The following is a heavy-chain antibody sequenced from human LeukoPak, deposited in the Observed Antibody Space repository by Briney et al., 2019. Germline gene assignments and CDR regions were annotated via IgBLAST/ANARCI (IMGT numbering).Heavy chain of an antibody. V-gene: IGHV4-30-2*01. CDR2: IYHSGST. Sequence: SETLSLTCAVSGGSISSGGYSWSWIRQPPGKGLEWIGYIYHSGSTYYNPSLKSRVTISVDRSKNQFSLKLSSVTAADTAVYYCARYCSGGSCNNWFDPWGQGTLVSVSS. CDR3: ARYCSGGSCNNWFDP. CDR1: GGSISSGGYS. D-gene: IGHD2-15*01. J-gene: IGHJ5*02.